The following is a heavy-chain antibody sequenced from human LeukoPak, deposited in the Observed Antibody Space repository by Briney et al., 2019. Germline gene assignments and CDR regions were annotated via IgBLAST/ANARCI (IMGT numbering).Heavy chain of an antibody. CDR2: NNWNGGST. D-gene: IGHD3-9*01. J-gene: IGHJ4*02. CDR1: GFTFDDYG. V-gene: IGHV3-20*04. Sequence: PGGSLRLSCAASGFTFDDYGMRGVRQAPGKGLEGFCGNNWNGGSTGYADSVKGRFTISRDNAKNSLYLQMNSLRAEDTALYYCARGGLRYFDRGSDYWGQGTLVTVSS. CDR3: ARGGLRYFDRGSDY.